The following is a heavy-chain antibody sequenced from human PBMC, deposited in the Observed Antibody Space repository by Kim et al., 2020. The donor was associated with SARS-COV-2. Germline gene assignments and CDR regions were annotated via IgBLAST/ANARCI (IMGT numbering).Heavy chain of an antibody. Sequence: GRFAISRDNSKNTLYLQMNSLRAEDTAVYYCANGYYYDSSGYPSTDAFDIWGQGTMVTVSS. V-gene: IGHV3-33*06. J-gene: IGHJ3*02. CDR3: ANGYYYDSSGYPSTDAFDI. D-gene: IGHD3-22*01.